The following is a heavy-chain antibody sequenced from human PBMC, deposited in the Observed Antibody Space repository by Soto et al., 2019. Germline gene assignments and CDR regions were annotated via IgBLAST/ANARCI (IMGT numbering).Heavy chain of an antibody. CDR2: IKPYNGNT. CDR1: GYGFSIYG. J-gene: IGHJ4*02. Sequence: ASVKVCCKTSGYGFSIYGINLVRQAPGQGLEWMGWIKPYNGNTKYAQNLQGRMTMTTDTSTSTAYMELRSLRSDDTAVYYCARDLDGSGSYYTDYWGQGTMVTVSS. CDR3: ARDLDGSGSYYTDY. V-gene: IGHV1-18*01. D-gene: IGHD3-10*01.